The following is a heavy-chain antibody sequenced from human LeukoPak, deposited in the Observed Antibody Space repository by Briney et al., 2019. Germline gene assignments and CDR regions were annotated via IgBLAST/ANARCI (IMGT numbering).Heavy chain of an antibody. D-gene: IGHD6-19*01. CDR1: GYTFTSYD. CDR2: MNPNSGNT. J-gene: IGHJ6*03. Sequence: ASVTVSCKASGYTFTSYDINWVRQATGQGLEWMGWMNPNSGNTGYAEKFQGRVTITRNTSISTAYMELSSLRSEDTAVYYCARGRGSGWYDRGNYYMDVWGKGTTVTVSS. V-gene: IGHV1-8*03. CDR3: ARGRGSGWYDRGNYYMDV.